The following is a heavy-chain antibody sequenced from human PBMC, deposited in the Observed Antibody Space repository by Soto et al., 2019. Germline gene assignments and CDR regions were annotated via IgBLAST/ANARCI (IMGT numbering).Heavy chain of an antibody. CDR2: ISGSGDTT. CDR1: GFTFSSYG. Sequence: GGSLRLSCAASGFTFSSYGMSWVRQAPGKGLEWVSGISGSGDTTYYADSVKGRFTISRDNSKNTLYLQMNTLRAEDTAEYYCAMGYSYAPFDPWGQGILVTVSS. CDR3: AMGYSYAPFDP. D-gene: IGHD5-18*01. V-gene: IGHV3-23*01. J-gene: IGHJ5*02.